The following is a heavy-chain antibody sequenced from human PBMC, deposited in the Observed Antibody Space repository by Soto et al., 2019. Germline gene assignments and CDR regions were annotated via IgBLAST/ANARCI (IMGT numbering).Heavy chain of an antibody. CDR2: IKQDGSEK. V-gene: IGHV3-7*03. CDR1: GFTFSSYW. CDR3: AVYMGPFDY. J-gene: IGHJ4*02. Sequence: EVQLVESGGGLVQPGGSLRLSCAASGFTFSSYWMSWVRQAPGKGLEWVANIKQDGSEKYYVDSVKGRCTISRDNAKNSRYMQMNSLSAEDTAVYYCAVYMGPFDYWGQGTLVTVSS. D-gene: IGHD1-1*01.